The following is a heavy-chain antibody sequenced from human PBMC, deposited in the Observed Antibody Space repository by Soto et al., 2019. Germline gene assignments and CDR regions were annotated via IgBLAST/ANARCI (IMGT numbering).Heavy chain of an antibody. V-gene: IGHV3-33*01. CDR3: ARDRLYYDSSGYQPMADY. Sequence: WFRQAPGKGLEWVAVIWYDGSNKYYADSVKGRFTISRDNSKNTLYLQMNSLRAEDTAVYYCARDRLYYDSSGYQPMADYWGQGTLVTVSS. D-gene: IGHD3-22*01. J-gene: IGHJ4*02. CDR2: IWYDGSNK.